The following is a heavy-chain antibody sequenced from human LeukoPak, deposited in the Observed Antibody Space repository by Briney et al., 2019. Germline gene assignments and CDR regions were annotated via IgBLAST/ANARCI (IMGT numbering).Heavy chain of an antibody. D-gene: IGHD5-18*01. CDR3: ARDGRYSYGHDAFDI. Sequence: TGGSLRLSCAASGFTFSSYAMSWVRQAPGKGLEWVSAISGSGVSTYYADSVKGRFTISRDNSKSTLYLQMNSLRAEDTAVYYCARDGRYSYGHDAFDIWGQGTMVTVSS. J-gene: IGHJ3*02. V-gene: IGHV3-23*01. CDR2: ISGSGVST. CDR1: GFTFSSYA.